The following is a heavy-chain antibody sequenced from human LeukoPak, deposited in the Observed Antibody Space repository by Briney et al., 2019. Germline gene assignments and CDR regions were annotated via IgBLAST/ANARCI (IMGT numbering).Heavy chain of an antibody. J-gene: IGHJ4*02. CDR2: IGGSSGYK. D-gene: IGHD4-17*01. CDR3: ARYGDSYYFDY. Sequence: GGSLRLSCAVSGFTFSSYWMHWVRQAPGQGLEWVSSIGGSSGYKYYADSVKGRFTISRDNAQNSLYLQMNSLRAEDTAVYYCARYGDSYYFDYWGQGTPVTVSS. CDR1: GFTFSSYW. V-gene: IGHV3-21*01.